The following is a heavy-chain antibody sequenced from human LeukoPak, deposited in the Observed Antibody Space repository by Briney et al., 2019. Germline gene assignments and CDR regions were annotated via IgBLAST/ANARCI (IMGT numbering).Heavy chain of an antibody. CDR3: ARDRRGVASLGEFSY. CDR1: GFTFSSYG. V-gene: IGHV3-33*01. J-gene: IGHJ4*02. CDR2: IWYDGSNK. D-gene: IGHD3-16*01. Sequence: PGGSLRLSCAASGFTFSSYGMHWVSQAPGKGLEWVAVIWYDGSNKYYADSVKGRFTISRDNSKNTLYLQMNSLRAEDTAVYYCARDRRGVASLGEFSYWGQGTLVTVSS.